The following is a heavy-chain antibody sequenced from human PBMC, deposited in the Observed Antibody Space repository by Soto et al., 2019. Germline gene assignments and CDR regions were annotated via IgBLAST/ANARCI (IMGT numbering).Heavy chain of an antibody. J-gene: IGHJ4*02. CDR3: ARDAGGVVGANDFDY. CDR1: GGTFSSYA. Sequence: ASVKVSCKASGGTFSSYAISWVRQAPGQGLEWMGGIIPIFGTANYAQKFQGRVTVTADESTSTAYMELSSLRSEDTAVYYCARDAGGVVGANDFDYWGQGTLVTVSS. CDR2: IIPIFGTA. V-gene: IGHV1-69*13. D-gene: IGHD1-26*01.